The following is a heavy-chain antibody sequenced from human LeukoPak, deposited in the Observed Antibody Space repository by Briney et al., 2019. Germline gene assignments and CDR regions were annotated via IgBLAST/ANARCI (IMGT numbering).Heavy chain of an antibody. CDR1: GFTFSSYA. CDR2: ISSNGGST. V-gene: IGHV3-64D*06. CDR3: VKGRAAGSYYFDY. Sequence: GGSLRLSCSASGFTFSSYAMHWVRQAPGKGLEYVSAISSNGGSTYYADSVKGRFTISRDNSKNTLYLQMSSLRAEDTAVYYCVKGRAAGSYYFDYWGQGILVTVSS. D-gene: IGHD6-13*01. J-gene: IGHJ4*02.